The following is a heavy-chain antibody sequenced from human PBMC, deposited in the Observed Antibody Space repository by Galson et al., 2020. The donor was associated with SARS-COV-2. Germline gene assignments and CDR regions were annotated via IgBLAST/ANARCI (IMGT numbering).Heavy chain of an antibody. V-gene: IGHV1-24*01. D-gene: IGHD4-17*01. Sequence: ASVKVSCKVSGYTLADLSVHWVRQAPGEGLEWMGGFDPDDAKIIYAQKFKGRVTMTEDTSLETAYMELSSLRSEDTAVYFCSTLTTVATLSWFDSWGQGTLVTVS. CDR3: STLTTVATLSWFDS. CDR2: FDPDDAKI. CDR1: GYTLADLS. J-gene: IGHJ5*01.